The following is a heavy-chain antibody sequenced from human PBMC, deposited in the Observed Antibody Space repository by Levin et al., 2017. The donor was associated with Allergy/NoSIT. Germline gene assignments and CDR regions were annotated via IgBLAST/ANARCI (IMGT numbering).Heavy chain of an antibody. CDR1: GFTFSSYA. D-gene: IGHD2-2*01. CDR2: ISGSGGST. Sequence: GGSLRLSCAASGFTFSSYAMSWVRQAPGKGLEWVSAISGSGGSTYYADSVKGRFTISRDNSKNTLYLQMNSLRAEDTAVYYCAKRGIVVVPAATASWYFDYWGQGTLVTVSS. CDR3: AKRGIVVVPAATASWYFDY. V-gene: IGHV3-23*01. J-gene: IGHJ4*02.